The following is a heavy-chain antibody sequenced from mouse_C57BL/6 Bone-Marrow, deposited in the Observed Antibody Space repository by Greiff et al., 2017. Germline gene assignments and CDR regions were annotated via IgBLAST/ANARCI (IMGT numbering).Heavy chain of an antibody. D-gene: IGHD2-3*01. V-gene: IGHV1-15*01. CDR2: IDPETGGT. J-gene: IGHJ2*01. CDR3: TRREWLLFDY. Sequence: QVQLQQSGAELVRPGASVTLSCKASGYTFTDYEMHWVKQTPVHGLEWIGAIDPETGGTAYNQKFKGKAILTADKSSSTAYMELRSLTSEDSAVYYCTRREWLLFDYWGQGTTLTGAS. CDR1: GYTFTDYE.